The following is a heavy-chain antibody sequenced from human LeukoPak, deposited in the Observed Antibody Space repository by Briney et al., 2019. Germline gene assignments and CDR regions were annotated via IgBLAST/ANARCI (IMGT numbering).Heavy chain of an antibody. CDR3: ARDPGAYCGGDCYSGGHFDY. CDR1: GFTFSSYA. CDR2: ISSNGGST. J-gene: IGHJ4*02. D-gene: IGHD2-21*02. V-gene: IGHV3-64*01. Sequence: GGSLRLSCAASGFTFSSYAMHWVRQAPGKGLEYVSAISSNGGSTYYANSVKGRFTISRDNSKNTLYLQMGSLRAEDMAVYYCARDPGAYCGGDCYSGGHFDYWGQGTLVTVSS.